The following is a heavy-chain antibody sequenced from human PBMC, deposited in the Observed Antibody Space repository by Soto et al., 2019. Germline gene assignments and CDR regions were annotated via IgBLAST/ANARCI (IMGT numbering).Heavy chain of an antibody. CDR2: IKKDGSEK. CDR3: ARDLLEMATIAYVYY. D-gene: IGHD5-12*01. J-gene: IGHJ4*02. V-gene: IGHV3-7*05. Sequence: GGSLRLSCAASGFTFSSYWMSWVRQAPGKGLEWVANIKKDGSEKYYVDSVKGRFTISRDNAKNSLYLQMNSLRAEDTAVDYCARDLLEMATIAYVYYWGQGTLVTVSS. CDR1: GFTFSSYW.